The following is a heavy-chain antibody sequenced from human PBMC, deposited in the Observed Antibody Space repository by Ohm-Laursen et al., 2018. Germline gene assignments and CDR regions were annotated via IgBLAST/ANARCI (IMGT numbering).Heavy chain of an antibody. Sequence: SLRLSCAASGFTFSSYGMHWVRQAPGKGLEWVAVISYDGSNKYYADSVKGRFTISRDNSKNTLYLQMNSLRAEDTAVYYCARMGSYSAFDIWGQGTMVTVSS. D-gene: IGHD1-26*01. CDR1: GFTFSSYG. CDR2: ISYDGSNK. J-gene: IGHJ3*02. CDR3: ARMGSYSAFDI. V-gene: IGHV3-30*03.